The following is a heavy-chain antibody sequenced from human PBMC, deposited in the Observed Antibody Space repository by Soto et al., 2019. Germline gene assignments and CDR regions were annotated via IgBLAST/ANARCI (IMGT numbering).Heavy chain of an antibody. V-gene: IGHV3-21*01. J-gene: IGHJ4*02. D-gene: IGHD2-21*02. CDR2: ISSSSSYI. Sequence: GGSLRLSCAASGFTFSSYSMNWVRQAPGKGLEWVSSISSSSSYIYYADSVKGRFTISRDNAKNSLYLQMNSLRAEETAVYYCARVLVTWGYFDYWGQGTLVTVSS. CDR3: ARVLVTWGYFDY. CDR1: GFTFSSYS.